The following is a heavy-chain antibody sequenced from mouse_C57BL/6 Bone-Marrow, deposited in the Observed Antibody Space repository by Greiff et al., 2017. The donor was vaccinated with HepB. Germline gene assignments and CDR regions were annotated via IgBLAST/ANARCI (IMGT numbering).Heavy chain of an antibody. V-gene: IGHV1-39*01. D-gene: IGHD2-1*01. Sequence: VQLQQSGPELVKPGASVKISCKASGYSFTDYNMNWVKQSNGKSLEWIGVINPNYGTTNYNQKFKGKATLTEDQSSRTAYMQLNSLTSEDSSVYYCARSEVTTRVDYWGQGTTLTVSS. J-gene: IGHJ2*01. CDR1: GYSFTDYN. CDR3: ARSEVTTRVDY. CDR2: INPNYGTT.